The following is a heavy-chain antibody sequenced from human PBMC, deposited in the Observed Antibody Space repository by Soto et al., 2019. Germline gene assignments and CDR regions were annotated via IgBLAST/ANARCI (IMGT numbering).Heavy chain of an antibody. D-gene: IGHD3-22*01. CDR2: IWYDGSNK. V-gene: IGHV3-33*01. CDR1: GFTFSSYG. J-gene: IGHJ6*02. CDR3: ARDQYYDWGGMDV. Sequence: QVQLVESGEGVVQPGRSLRLSCAASGFTFSSYGMHWVRQAPGKGLEWVAVIWYDGSNKYYADSVKGRFTISRDNSKNTLYLQMNSLRAEDTAVYYCARDQYYDWGGMDVWGQGTTVTVSS.